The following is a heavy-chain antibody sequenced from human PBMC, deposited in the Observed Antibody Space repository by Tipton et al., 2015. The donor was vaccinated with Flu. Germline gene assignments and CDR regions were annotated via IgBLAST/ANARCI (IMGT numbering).Heavy chain of an antibody. CDR1: GFTFSNAW. D-gene: IGHD5-24*01. J-gene: IGHJ4*02. CDR3: TTEVAMDMYYFDY. CDR2: IKSKTDGGTT. Sequence: SLRLSCAASGFTFSNAWMSWVRQAPGKGLEWVGRIKSKTDGGTTDYAAPVKGRFTISRDDSKNTLYLQMNSLKTEDTAVYYCTTEVAMDMYYFDYWGQGPLVTVSS. V-gene: IGHV3-15*01.